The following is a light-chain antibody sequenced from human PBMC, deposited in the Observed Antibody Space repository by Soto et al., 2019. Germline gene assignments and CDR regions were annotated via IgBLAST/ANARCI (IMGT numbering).Light chain of an antibody. V-gene: IGKV1-12*01. CDR3: QQANSVTLT. J-gene: IGKJ4*01. CDR1: RGISVW. CDR2: DXS. Sequence: SQMTQSPSSVSASLGDRVTLPXRASRGISVWLAWYQQQPGXAPKXXXDDXSSLQSGGPSRCSGSGSGTDFTLTISSLQPEDSATYYCQQANSVTLTVGGGTKVDI.